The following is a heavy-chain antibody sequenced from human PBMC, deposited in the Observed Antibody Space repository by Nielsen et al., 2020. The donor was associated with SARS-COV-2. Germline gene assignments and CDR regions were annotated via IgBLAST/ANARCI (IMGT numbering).Heavy chain of an antibody. CDR2: IIPIFGTA. D-gene: IGHD3-22*01. V-gene: IGHV1-69*01. CDR3: ARCFDSSGYWFDP. Sequence: WVRQAPGQGLEWMGGIIPIFGTANYAQKFQGRVTITADESTSTAYMELSSLRSEDTAVYYCARCFDSSGYWFDPWGQGTLVTVSS. J-gene: IGHJ5*02.